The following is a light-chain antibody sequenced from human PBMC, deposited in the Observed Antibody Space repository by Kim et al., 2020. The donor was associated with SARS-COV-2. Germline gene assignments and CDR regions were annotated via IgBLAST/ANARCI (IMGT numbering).Light chain of an antibody. Sequence: QSITISCTGTSSYVGGYKYVSWYQQHPGKAPKLVIYEVSNRPSGVSNRFSGSKSGNTASLTISGLQAEDEADYYCSSYIRGSTNYVFGTGTKVTVL. CDR2: EVS. J-gene: IGLJ1*01. V-gene: IGLV2-14*01. CDR3: SSYIRGSTNYV. CDR1: SSYVGGYKY.